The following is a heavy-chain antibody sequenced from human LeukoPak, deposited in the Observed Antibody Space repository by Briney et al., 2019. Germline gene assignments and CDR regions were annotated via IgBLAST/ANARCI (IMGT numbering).Heavy chain of an antibody. CDR1: GGSISSYY. V-gene: IGHV4-4*07. CDR2: IYTSGST. Sequence: SETLSLTCTVSGGSISSYYWSWIRQPAGKGLEWIGRIYTSGSTNYNPSLKSRVTMSVDTSKNQFSLKLSSVTAADTAVYYCARETVVVPATSSRYYYYYYMDVWGKGTTVTVSS. J-gene: IGHJ6*03. D-gene: IGHD2-2*01. CDR3: ARETVVVPATSSRYYYYYYMDV.